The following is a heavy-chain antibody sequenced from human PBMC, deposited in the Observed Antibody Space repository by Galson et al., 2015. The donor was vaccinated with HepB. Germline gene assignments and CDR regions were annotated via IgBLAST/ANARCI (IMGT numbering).Heavy chain of an antibody. Sequence: SLRLSCAASGFTFSNYGMHWVRQAPGKGLEWVAVISHDGINEFFGESVKGRFTISRDNSKNTLYLQMNSLRTDDTAVYYCAKDLDITMARGVIGDYGMDVWGQGTTVTVSS. CDR2: ISHDGINE. J-gene: IGHJ6*02. D-gene: IGHD3-10*01. V-gene: IGHV3-30*18. CDR3: AKDLDITMARGVIGDYGMDV. CDR1: GFTFSNYG.